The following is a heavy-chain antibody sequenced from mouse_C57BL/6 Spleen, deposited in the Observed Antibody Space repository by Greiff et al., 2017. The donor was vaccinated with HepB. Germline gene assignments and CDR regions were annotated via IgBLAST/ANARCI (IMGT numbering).Heavy chain of an antibody. Sequence: VMLVESGPGLVQPSQSLSITCTVSGFSLTSYGVHWVRQSPGKGLEWLGVIWSGGSTDYNAAFISRLSISKDNSKSQVFFKMNSLQADDTAIYYCASYYGSTAMDYLGQGTSVTVSS. CDR3: ASYYGSTAMDY. J-gene: IGHJ4*01. D-gene: IGHD1-1*01. V-gene: IGHV2-2*01. CDR2: IWSGGST. CDR1: GFSLTSYG.